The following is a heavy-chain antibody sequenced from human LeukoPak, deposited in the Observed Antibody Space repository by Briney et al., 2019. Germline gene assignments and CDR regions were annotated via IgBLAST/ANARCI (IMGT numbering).Heavy chain of an antibody. CDR3: VKEVRGKSYGDY. J-gene: IGHJ4*02. D-gene: IGHD5-18*01. CDR2: VSDGGDTT. Sequence: PGGSLRLSCAASGFTFSNCAMSWVRQAPGKGLEWVSAVSDGGDTTHYADSVKGRFTISRDNSKNTVDLEMNSLRAEDTALYYCVKEVRGKSYGDYWGQGTLVTVSS. V-gene: IGHV3-23*01. CDR1: GFTFSNCA.